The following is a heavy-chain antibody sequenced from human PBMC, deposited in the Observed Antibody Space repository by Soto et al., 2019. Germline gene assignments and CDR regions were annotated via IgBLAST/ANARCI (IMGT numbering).Heavy chain of an antibody. J-gene: IGHJ6*02. CDR2: INAGNGNT. Sequence: ASVKVSGKASGYTFTSYGMHWVRQAPGQRLEWMGWINAGNGNTKYSQKFQGRVTITRDTSASTAYMELSSLRSEDTAVYYCARVFTIFGVVIRGMDVWGQGTTVTVSS. D-gene: IGHD3-3*01. CDR1: GYTFTSYG. V-gene: IGHV1-3*01. CDR3: ARVFTIFGVVIRGMDV.